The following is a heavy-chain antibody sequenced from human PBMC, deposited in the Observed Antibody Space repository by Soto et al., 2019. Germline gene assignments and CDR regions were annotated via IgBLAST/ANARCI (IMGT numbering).Heavy chain of an antibody. D-gene: IGHD3-10*01. CDR1: RFTFSSYA. J-gene: IGHJ6*02. V-gene: IGHV3-23*01. Sequence: HPGGSLRLSCAASRFTFSSYAMSWVRQAPGKGLEWVSAISGSGGSTYYADSVKGRFTISRDNSKNTLYLQMNSLRAEDTAVYYCAKGSTLWFGELYASPLYYGMDVWGQGTTVTVSS. CDR2: ISGSGGST. CDR3: AKGSTLWFGELYASPLYYGMDV.